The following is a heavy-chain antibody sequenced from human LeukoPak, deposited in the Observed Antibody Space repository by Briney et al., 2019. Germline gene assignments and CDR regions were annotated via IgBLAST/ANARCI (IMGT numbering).Heavy chain of an antibody. CDR1: GYTFTSYG. CDR2: ISAYNGNT. J-gene: IGHJ4*02. CDR3: ARYYYDSSGYYYDPPVVDY. V-gene: IGHV1-18*01. D-gene: IGHD3-22*01. Sequence: GASVKVSCKASGYTFTSYGISWVRQAPGQGLEWMGWISAYNGNTNYAQKLQGRVTMTTDTSTSTAYMELRSPRSDDTAVYYCARYYYDSSGYYYDPPVVDYWGQGTLVTVSS.